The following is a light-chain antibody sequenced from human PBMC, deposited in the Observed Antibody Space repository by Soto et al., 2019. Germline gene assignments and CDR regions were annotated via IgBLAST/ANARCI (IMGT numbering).Light chain of an antibody. Sequence: QSALTQPRSVSGSPGQSVTISCTGTSSDVGAYNYVSRYQHHPGNAPKLMIDDVSRRPSGVPDRFSGSKSGNTASLTISGLQAEDDADYYCSSYAGRSVIFGGGTKVTVL. J-gene: IGLJ2*01. CDR1: SSDVGAYNY. CDR2: DVS. V-gene: IGLV2-11*01. CDR3: SSYAGRSVI.